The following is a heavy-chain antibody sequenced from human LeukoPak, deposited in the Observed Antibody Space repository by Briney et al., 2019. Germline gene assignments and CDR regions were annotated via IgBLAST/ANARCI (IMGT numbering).Heavy chain of an antibody. Sequence: SETLSLTCAAYGGSFSGYYWSWIRQPPGKGLEWIGEINHSGSTNYNPSLKSRVTISVDTSKNQFSLKLSSVTAADTAVYYCARGPPLDIVVVVAATRSEDAFDIWGQGTMVTVSS. V-gene: IGHV4-34*01. CDR3: ARGPPLDIVVVVAATRSEDAFDI. CDR2: INHSGST. CDR1: GGSFSGYY. D-gene: IGHD2-15*01. J-gene: IGHJ3*02.